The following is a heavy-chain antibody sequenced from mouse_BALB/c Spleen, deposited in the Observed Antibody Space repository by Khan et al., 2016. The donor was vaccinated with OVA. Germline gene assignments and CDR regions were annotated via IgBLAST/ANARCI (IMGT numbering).Heavy chain of an antibody. D-gene: IGHD1-1*02. CDR3: TRSGYGAFAY. V-gene: IGHV1S81*02. CDR1: GYTFTSYY. CDR2: INPSNGGT. J-gene: IGHJ3*01. Sequence: VQLQQSGAELVKPGASVRLSCKASGYTFTSYYLYWVKQRPGHGLEWIGDINPSNGGTNFNENFKTKATLTVDKSSSTEYMQLSSLTSEDSAVDYCTRSGYGAFAYWGQGTLVTVSA.